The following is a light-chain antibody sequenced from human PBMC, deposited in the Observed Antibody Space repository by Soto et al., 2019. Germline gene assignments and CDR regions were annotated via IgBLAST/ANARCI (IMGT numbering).Light chain of an antibody. CDR1: QSVSSY. CDR2: DAS. J-gene: IGKJ5*01. CDR3: QQRSNWIT. V-gene: IGKV3-11*01. Sequence: EMVLTQSQAPLSLSPGGRSTLSCSASQSVSSYLAWYQQKPGQAPRLLIYDASNRATGIPARFSGSGSGTDFTLTISSLEPEDFAVYYCQQRSNWITFGQGTRLEIK.